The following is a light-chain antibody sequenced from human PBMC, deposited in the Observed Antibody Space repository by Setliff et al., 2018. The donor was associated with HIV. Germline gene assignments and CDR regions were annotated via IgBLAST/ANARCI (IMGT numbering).Light chain of an antibody. CDR1: SSDVGGYNY. CDR3: CSYAGSSTPYV. J-gene: IGLJ1*01. V-gene: IGLV2-23*02. CDR2: DVS. Sequence: QSVLTQPASVSGSPGQSITISCTGTSSDVGGYNYVSWYQQHQGKAPKLMIYDVSKWPSGVSNRFSGSKSGNTASLTISGLQAEDEADYYCCSYAGSSTPYVFGTGTKVTVL.